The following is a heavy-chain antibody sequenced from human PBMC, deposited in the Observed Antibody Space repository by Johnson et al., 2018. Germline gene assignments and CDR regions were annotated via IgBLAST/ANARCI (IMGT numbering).Heavy chain of an antibody. CDR3: ARAGEVATAYTFDI. CDR1: GFTFSSNW. V-gene: IGHV3-74*01. Sequence: VQLQESGGGLAQPGGSLRLSCAASGFTFSSNWMHWVRQAPGKGVVWVSRINTDGSSTSYVDSVKGRFTISRDNAKNTLYLQMNSLRAEDTAVYYCARAGEVATAYTFDIWGQGTMVTVSS. CDR2: INTDGSST. J-gene: IGHJ3*02. D-gene: IGHD5-24*01.